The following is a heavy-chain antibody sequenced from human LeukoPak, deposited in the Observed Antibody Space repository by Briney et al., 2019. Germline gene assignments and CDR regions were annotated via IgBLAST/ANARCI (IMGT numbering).Heavy chain of an antibody. D-gene: IGHD2-2*01. V-gene: IGHV1-46*01. CDR1: GYTFTNYY. CDR3: ARGLGGIVVIPATMGMDV. Sequence: ASVKVSCKASGYTFTNYYMYWVRQAPGQGLEWMGIINPSGGSTSYAQKFQGRVTMTRDTSTSTVYMELSSLRSEDTAVYYCARGLGGIVVIPATMGMDVWGKGTTVTVSS. CDR2: INPSGGST. J-gene: IGHJ6*03.